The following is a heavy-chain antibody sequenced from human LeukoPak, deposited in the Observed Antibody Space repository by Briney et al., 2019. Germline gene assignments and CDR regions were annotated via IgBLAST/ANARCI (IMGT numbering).Heavy chain of an antibody. D-gene: IGHD3-3*01. CDR2: IRYDGINE. CDR1: GFTFSSYG. J-gene: IGHJ4*02. CDR3: AKGTYDFWSGYDY. Sequence: QPGGSLRLSCAASGFTFSSYGMHWVRQAPGKGLEWVSYIRYDGINEYYADSVRGRFTISRDISKKTLYLQMNSLRAEDMALYYCAKGTYDFWSGYDYWGQGTLVTVSS. V-gene: IGHV3-30*02.